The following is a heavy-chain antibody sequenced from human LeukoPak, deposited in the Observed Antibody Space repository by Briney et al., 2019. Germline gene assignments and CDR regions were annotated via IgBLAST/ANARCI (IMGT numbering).Heavy chain of an antibody. D-gene: IGHD3-10*01. CDR2: ISAYNVNT. Sequence: ASAKDSCKASGYTLTSYGISWVRQAPGQRLEWIGWISAYNVNTNYPQKLQGRVTMTTDTSTSTAYMELRRLRSDDTAVYYCARSSDYYGSGSYYKTFDYWGQGTLVTVSS. V-gene: IGHV1-18*01. CDR3: ARSSDYYGSGSYYKTFDY. J-gene: IGHJ4*02. CDR1: GYTLTSYG.